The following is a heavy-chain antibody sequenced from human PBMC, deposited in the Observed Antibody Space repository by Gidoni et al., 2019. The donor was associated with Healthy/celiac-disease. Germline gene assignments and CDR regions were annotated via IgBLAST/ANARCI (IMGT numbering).Heavy chain of an antibody. Sequence: QVQLQESGPGLVKPSATLSLTCTVSGGYISSYYWSWIRQPPGKGLEWIGYIYYSGSTNYNPSLKSRVTISVDTSKNQFSLKLSSVTAADTAVYYCASEGRCCSGGSCYSCG. V-gene: IGHV4-59*08. CDR3: ASEGRCCSGGSCYS. CDR2: IYYSGST. J-gene: IGHJ5*01. CDR1: GGYISSYY. D-gene: IGHD2-15*01.